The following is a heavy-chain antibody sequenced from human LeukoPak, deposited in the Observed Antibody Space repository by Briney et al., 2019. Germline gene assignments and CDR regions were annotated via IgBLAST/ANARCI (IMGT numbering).Heavy chain of an antibody. CDR1: GFTFSSYS. CDR3: ARGGYSGYDSSD. D-gene: IGHD5-12*01. Sequence: GGSLRLSCAASGFTFSSYSMNWVRQAPGKGLEWVSAISSSGSYIYYADSVKGRFNISRDNAKNSLYLQMNSLRAEDTAVYYCARGGYSGYDSSDWGQGTLVTVSS. CDR2: ISSSGSYI. V-gene: IGHV3-21*01. J-gene: IGHJ4*02.